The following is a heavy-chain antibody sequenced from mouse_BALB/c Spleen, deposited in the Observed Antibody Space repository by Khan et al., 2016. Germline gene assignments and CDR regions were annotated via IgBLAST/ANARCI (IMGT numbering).Heavy chain of an antibody. CDR3: ARHDYFDY. Sequence: QLEESGPGLVKPSQSLSLTCTVTGYSITSDYAWNWIRQFPGNKLEWMGYISYSGSTSYNPSLKSRISITRDTSKNQFFLQLNSVTTADIATYYCARHDYFDYWGQGTTLTVSS. V-gene: IGHV3-2*02. J-gene: IGHJ2*01. CDR2: ISYSGST. CDR1: GYSITSDYA.